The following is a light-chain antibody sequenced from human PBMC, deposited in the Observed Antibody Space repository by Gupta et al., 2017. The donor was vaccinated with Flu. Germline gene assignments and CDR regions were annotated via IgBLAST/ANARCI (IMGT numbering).Light chain of an antibody. CDR2: AAS. CDR1: QIIMMY. CDR3: QQSDSAPRA. J-gene: IGKJ1*01. Sequence: PSSLSASIGDRVTITCRASQIIMMYLNWFQQKAGKAPKLLIYAASRVQSGVPSRFSGSGSGTDFTLTINGLQPEDFGTYYCQQSDSAPRAFGQGTKVEIK. V-gene: IGKV1-39*01.